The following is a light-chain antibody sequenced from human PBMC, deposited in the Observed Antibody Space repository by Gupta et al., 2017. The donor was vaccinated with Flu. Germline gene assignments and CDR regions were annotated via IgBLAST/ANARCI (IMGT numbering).Light chain of an antibody. CDR1: QSIDEW. Sequence: DIRMTQSPSTLSASIGDTVTISCRASQSIDEWLAWYQLRPGKAPKLLIYKTSKLENGVPSRFSGSGSGTKFTLTSNGRQSEDSANYCWQQDFSYRSFGQGTRVEIK. V-gene: IGKV1-5*03. CDR3: QQDFSYRS. J-gene: IGKJ1*01. CDR2: KTS.